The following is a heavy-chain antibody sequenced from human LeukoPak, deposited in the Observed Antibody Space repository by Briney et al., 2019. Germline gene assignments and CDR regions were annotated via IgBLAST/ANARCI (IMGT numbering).Heavy chain of an antibody. Sequence: GGSLRLSCAASGFTFSSYAMHWVRQAPGKGLEWVAVISYDGSNKYYADSVKGRFTISRDNSKNTLYLQMNSLRAEDTAVYYCAKDGNYYDSSGNWGQGTLVTVSS. J-gene: IGHJ4*02. CDR2: ISYDGSNK. V-gene: IGHV3-30*04. CDR3: AKDGNYYDSSGN. D-gene: IGHD3-22*01. CDR1: GFTFSSYA.